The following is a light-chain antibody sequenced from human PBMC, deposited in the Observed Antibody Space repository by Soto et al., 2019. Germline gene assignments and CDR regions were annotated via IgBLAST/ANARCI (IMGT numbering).Light chain of an antibody. CDR2: AAS. CDR3: QQLNSYPLN. V-gene: IGKV1-9*01. J-gene: IGKJ5*01. Sequence: DIQLTQSPSFLSASVGDRVTITCRATQGIGNYLAWYQQKPGKAPNLLIYAASTLQSGVPSRFSGSGSGTEFTLTVSNLQPEDFATYYCQQLNSYPLNFGQGTRLEIK. CDR1: QGIGNY.